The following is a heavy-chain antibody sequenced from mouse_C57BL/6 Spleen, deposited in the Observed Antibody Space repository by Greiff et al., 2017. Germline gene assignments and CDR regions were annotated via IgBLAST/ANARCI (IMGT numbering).Heavy chain of an antibody. J-gene: IGHJ2*01. CDR2: IHPSDSDT. CDR3: AIGITTVVATDYFDY. D-gene: IGHD1-1*01. Sequence: QVQLQQPGAELVKPGASVKVSCKASGYTFTSYWMHWVKQRPGQGLEWIGRIHPSDSDTNYNQTFNGKATLTVDKSSSTAYLQLSSLTSEDSAVYYCAIGITTVVATDYFDYWGQGTTLTVAS. V-gene: IGHV1-74*01. CDR1: GYTFTSYW.